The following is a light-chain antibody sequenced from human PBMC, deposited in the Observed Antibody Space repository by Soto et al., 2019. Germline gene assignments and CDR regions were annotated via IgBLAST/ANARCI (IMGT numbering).Light chain of an antibody. V-gene: IGKV1-13*02. J-gene: IGKJ5*01. CDR2: DVS. CDR3: QQFNSDPVT. Sequence: AIQVTQSPSSLSASVGDRVTITCLASQDIRGALAWYQQKPGKPPKLLIYDVSTLENGVPSRFSGDSSGTQFTLTISGLQTEDFVTYYCQQFNSDPVTFGHGTRLDIK. CDR1: QDIRGA.